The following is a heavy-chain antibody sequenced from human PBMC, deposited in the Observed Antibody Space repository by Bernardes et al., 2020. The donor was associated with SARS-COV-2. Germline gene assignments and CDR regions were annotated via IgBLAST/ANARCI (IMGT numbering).Heavy chain of an antibody. D-gene: IGHD5-12*01. Sequence: ASVKVSCKASGYTFTSYGISWVRQAPGQGLEWMGWISGDDGNTNYAQKFHGRVTMTTDTSTSTAYMELRSLRSDDTAVYYCETVVGYSYGGGWFDPWGQGTLVTVSS. CDR2: ISGDDGNT. J-gene: IGHJ5*02. V-gene: IGHV1-18*01. CDR1: GYTFTSYG. CDR3: ETVVGYSYGGGWFDP.